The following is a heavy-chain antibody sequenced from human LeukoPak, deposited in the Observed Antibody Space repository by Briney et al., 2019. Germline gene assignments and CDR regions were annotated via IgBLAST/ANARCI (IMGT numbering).Heavy chain of an antibody. Sequence: SETLSHTCTVSGGSISSYYWSWIRQPPGDGLEWIGYIYYSGSTNYNPSLKSRVTISVDTSKNQFSLKLSSVTAADTAVYYCARDNWNYGSSMDVWGQGTTVTVSS. CDR3: ARDNWNYGSSMDV. D-gene: IGHD1-7*01. V-gene: IGHV4-59*01. CDR2: IYYSGST. CDR1: GGSISSYY. J-gene: IGHJ6*02.